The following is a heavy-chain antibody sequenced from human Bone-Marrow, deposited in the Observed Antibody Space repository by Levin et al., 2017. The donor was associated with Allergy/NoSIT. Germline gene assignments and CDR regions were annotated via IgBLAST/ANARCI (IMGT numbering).Heavy chain of an antibody. J-gene: IGHJ4*02. Sequence: SGPTLVKPTETLTLTCTVSGFSLSNARMGVSWIRQPPGKALEWLAHIFSNDEKSYSTSLKSRLTISKDTSKSQVVLTMTNMDPVDTATYYCARIHSSSGLDYFDYWGQGTLVTVSS. D-gene: IGHD6-6*01. CDR2: IFSNDEK. CDR3: ARIHSSSGLDYFDY. V-gene: IGHV2-26*01. CDR1: GFSLSNARMG.